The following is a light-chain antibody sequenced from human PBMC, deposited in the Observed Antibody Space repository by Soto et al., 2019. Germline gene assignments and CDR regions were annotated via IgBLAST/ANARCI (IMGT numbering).Light chain of an antibody. J-gene: IGKJ1*01. CDR3: KQYNTYSGT. Sequence: DIQMTQSPSTLSACVGDRVTMTPPVSQSITRWLAWYQHRPGKVPKLLIYRASTLESGVPSRFSGSGSGTEFTLTISSLQTDDFATYYCKQYNTYSGTFGKGTKVDIK. CDR1: QSITRW. CDR2: RAS. V-gene: IGKV1-5*03.